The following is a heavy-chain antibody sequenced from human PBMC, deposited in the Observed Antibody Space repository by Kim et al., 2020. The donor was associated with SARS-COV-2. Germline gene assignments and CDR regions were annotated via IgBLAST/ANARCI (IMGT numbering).Heavy chain of an antibody. CDR3: AQLVVTGDWFDP. D-gene: IGHD2-21*02. Sequence: RYGPSLKSRLTITKDTSKNQVVLTMTNMDPVDTATYYCAQLVVTGDWFDPWGQGTLVTVSS. V-gene: IGHV2-5*05. J-gene: IGHJ5*02.